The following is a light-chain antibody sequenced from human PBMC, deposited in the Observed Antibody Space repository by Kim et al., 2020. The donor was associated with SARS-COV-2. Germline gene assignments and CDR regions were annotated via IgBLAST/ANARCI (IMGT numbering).Light chain of an antibody. CDR1: NLGDRY. Sequence: SYELTQPPSVSVSPGQTASITCSGDNLGDRYVCWDQHKPGQSPVLVIYQNDKRPSGIPERISGSNSGNTATLTISGTQTMDEADYYCQAWDSNSLYVFGTGTKVTVL. V-gene: IGLV3-1*01. CDR2: QND. CDR3: QAWDSNSLYV. J-gene: IGLJ1*01.